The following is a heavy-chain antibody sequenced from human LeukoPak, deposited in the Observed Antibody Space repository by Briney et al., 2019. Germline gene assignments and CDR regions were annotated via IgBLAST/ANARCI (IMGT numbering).Heavy chain of an antibody. Sequence: GGSLRLSCAASGFTFSSYGMHWVRQAPGKGLEWVAVIWYDGSNKYYADSVKGRFIISRDNSKNTLYLQMNSLRAEDTAVYYCARGDWSGYYLYYFDYWGQGTLVTVSS. D-gene: IGHD3-3*01. J-gene: IGHJ4*02. CDR3: ARGDWSGYYLYYFDY. CDR1: GFTFSSYG. V-gene: IGHV3-33*01. CDR2: IWYDGSNK.